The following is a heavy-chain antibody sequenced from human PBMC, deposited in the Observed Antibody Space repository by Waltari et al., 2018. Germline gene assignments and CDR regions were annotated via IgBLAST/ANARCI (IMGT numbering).Heavy chain of an antibody. Sequence: EVQLVESGGGLVQPGGSLRLSCAASGFTFSSYCMSWFRQAPGKGLEWVANIKEDGSEKYYVDSVKGRFTISRDNAKNSLYLQMNSLRAEDTAVYYCARDLDDFWSGYYYDYWGQGTLVTVSS. CDR2: IKEDGSEK. CDR1: GFTFSSYC. V-gene: IGHV3-7*01. CDR3: ARDLDDFWSGYYYDY. J-gene: IGHJ4*02. D-gene: IGHD3-3*01.